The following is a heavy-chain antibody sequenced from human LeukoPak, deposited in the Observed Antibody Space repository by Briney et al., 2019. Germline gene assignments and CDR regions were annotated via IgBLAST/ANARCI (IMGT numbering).Heavy chain of an antibody. CDR2: IKQDGSEK. J-gene: IGHJ4*02. Sequence: GGSLRLSCTASGFTFSIYAMSWVRQAPGKGLEWVANIKQDGSEKYYVDSVKGRFTISRDNAKNSLYLQMNSLRAEDTAVYYCARNLWSSSSDYWGQGTLVTVSS. CDR3: ARNLWSSSSDY. D-gene: IGHD6-6*01. V-gene: IGHV3-7*01. CDR1: GFTFSIYA.